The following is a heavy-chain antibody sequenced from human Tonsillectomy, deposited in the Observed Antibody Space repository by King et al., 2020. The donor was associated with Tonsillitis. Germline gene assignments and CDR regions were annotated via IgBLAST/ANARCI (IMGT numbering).Heavy chain of an antibody. CDR1: GDSVSSNSAA. J-gene: IGHJ3*02. V-gene: IGHV6-1*01. CDR3: ARVVPTGDRIAFDI. D-gene: IGHD7-27*01. Sequence: VQLQQSGPGLVKPSQTLSLTCAISGDSVSSNSAAWNWIRQSPSRGLEWLGRTYHRSKWYNDYAVSVKSRITIKPDTSKNQFSLQLNSVTPEDTGVYYCARVVPTGDRIAFDIWGQGTMVTVSS. CDR2: TYHRSKWYN.